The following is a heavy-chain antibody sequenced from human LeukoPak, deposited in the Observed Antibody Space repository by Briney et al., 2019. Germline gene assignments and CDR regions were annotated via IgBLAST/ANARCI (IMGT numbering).Heavy chain of an antibody. CDR2: INPNSGGT. V-gene: IGHV1-2*02. Sequence: GASVKVSCKASRYDFTAYYLHWVRQAPGQGLEWMGWINPNSGGTNYAQRFQGRVTMTRDTSISTVYMELSRLTSDDTAVYYCVREVVLMVYAVGYWGQGTLVTVSS. D-gene: IGHD2-8*01. CDR3: VREVVLMVYAVGY. CDR1: RYDFTAYY. J-gene: IGHJ4*02.